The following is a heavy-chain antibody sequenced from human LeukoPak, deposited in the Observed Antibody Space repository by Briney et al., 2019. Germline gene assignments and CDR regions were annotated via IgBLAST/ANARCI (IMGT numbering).Heavy chain of an antibody. V-gene: IGHV3-74*01. CDR2: LNSDGSST. D-gene: IGHD1-7*01. CDR3: ARASNRNSINFDY. Sequence: PGGSLRLSCAASGFTFSSYWMHWVCQAPGKGLVWVSRLNSDGSSTSYADSVKGRFTISRDNAETTLHLQMNNLSAEDTAVYYCARASNRNSINFDYWGQGALVTVSS. J-gene: IGHJ4*02. CDR1: GFTFSSYW.